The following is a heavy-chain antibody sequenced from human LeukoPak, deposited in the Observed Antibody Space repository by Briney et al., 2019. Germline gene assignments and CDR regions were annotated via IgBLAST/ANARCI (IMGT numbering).Heavy chain of an antibody. J-gene: IGHJ4*02. Sequence: PGGSLRLSCAASGFNFSSYWMHWVRQAPGKGLVWVSLIKSDASNTIYADSVKGRFAISRDHAKNTVDLQLNSLRAEDTAVYFCARNFYYGHDYWGQGTLVTVSS. CDR1: GFNFSSYW. CDR2: IKSDASNT. V-gene: IGHV3-74*01. CDR3: ARNFYYGHDY. D-gene: IGHD3-10*01.